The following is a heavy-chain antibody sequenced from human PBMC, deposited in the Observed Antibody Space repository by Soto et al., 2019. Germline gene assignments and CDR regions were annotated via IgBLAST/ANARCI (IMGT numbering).Heavy chain of an antibody. D-gene: IGHD1-26*01. CDR1: GGSISIYY. CDR3: ARGQSSGSYLSGPRGPRRNPTPFDY. Sequence: PSETLSLTCTVSGGSISIYYWSWIRQPPGKGLEWIGYIYYSGSTNYNPSLKSRVTISVDTSKNQFSLKLSSVTAADTAVYYCARGQSSGSYLSGPRGPRRNPTPFDYWGQGTLVTVSS. V-gene: IGHV4-59*01. CDR2: IYYSGST. J-gene: IGHJ4*02.